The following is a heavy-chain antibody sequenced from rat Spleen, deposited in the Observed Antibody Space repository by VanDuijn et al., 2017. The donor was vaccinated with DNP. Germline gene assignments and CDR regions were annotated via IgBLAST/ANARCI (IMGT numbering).Heavy chain of an antibody. J-gene: IGHJ2*01. Sequence: EVQVLESGGGLVQPGNSLKLSCVTSGFTFSSAWMYWYRQFPEKRLEWVARIKPKTNNYATDYTESVKGRFTISRDDSKNIIYLQMNNLKEEDTAIYYCAWPSTWGQGVMVTVSS. CDR1: GFTFSSAW. D-gene: IGHD1-10*01. V-gene: IGHV6-6*01. CDR2: IKPKTNNYAT. CDR3: AWPST.